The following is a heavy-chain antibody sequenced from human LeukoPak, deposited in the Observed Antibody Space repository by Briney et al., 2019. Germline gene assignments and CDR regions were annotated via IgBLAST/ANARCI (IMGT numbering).Heavy chain of an antibody. CDR1: GFTFSSYA. J-gene: IGHJ4*02. Sequence: PGRSLRLSCAASGFTFSSYAMHWVRQAPGKGLEWVAVISYDGSNKYYADSVKGRFTISRDNARNSLYLQMNSLRAEDTAVYYCASSSSWYFDYWGQGTLVTVSS. D-gene: IGHD6-13*01. CDR2: ISYDGSNK. V-gene: IGHV3-30-3*01. CDR3: ASSSSWYFDY.